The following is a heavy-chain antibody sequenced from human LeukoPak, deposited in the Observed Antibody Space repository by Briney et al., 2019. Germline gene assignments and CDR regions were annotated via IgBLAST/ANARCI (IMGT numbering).Heavy chain of an antibody. V-gene: IGHV4-39*07. CDR2: IYYSGST. CDR1: GGSISSSSYY. Sequence: SETLSLTCTVSGGSISSSSYYWGWLRQPPGKGLEWIGSIYYSGSTYYNPSLKSRVTIPVDTSKNQFSLKLSSVTAADTAVYYCARDLGDYDFWSGSSWFDPWGQGTLVTVSS. CDR3: ARDLGDYDFWSGSSWFDP. J-gene: IGHJ5*02. D-gene: IGHD3-3*01.